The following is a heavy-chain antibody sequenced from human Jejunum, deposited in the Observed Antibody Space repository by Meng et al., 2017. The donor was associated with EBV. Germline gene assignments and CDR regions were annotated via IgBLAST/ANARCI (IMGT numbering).Heavy chain of an antibody. Sequence: QDAGPGLVKPSETLSLTCTVSGGSVNSGNVYWSWIRQPPGKGLEWIGYIYYSGSTNYIPSLKSRVTISLDTSKNQFSLKLSSVTAADTAVYYCAGLRYSGYDRAFDYWGQGALVTVSS. J-gene: IGHJ4*02. D-gene: IGHD5-12*01. V-gene: IGHV4-61*01. CDR3: AGLRYSGYDRAFDY. CDR1: GGSVNSGNVY. CDR2: IYYSGST.